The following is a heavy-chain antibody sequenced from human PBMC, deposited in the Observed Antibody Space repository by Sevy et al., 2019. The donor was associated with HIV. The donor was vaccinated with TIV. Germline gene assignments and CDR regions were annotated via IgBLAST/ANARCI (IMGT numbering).Heavy chain of an antibody. D-gene: IGHD6-13*01. CDR2: IYHSGST. Sequence: SETLSLTCAVSGGSISSGGYSWSWIRQPPGKGLEWIGYIYHSGSTYYNPSLKSRVTISVDRSKNQFSLKLSSVIAADTAVYYCARGIPGWFDPWGQGTLVTVSS. CDR1: GGSISSGGYS. J-gene: IGHJ5*02. CDR3: ARGIPGWFDP. V-gene: IGHV4-30-2*01.